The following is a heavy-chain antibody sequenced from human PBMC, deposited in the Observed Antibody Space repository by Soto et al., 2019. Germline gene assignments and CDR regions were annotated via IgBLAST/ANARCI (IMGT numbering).Heavy chain of an antibody. CDR2: INHSGGT. CDR3: ARRRGTYYYDSSGYGDFDY. CDR1: GGSFSGYY. V-gene: IGHV4-34*01. D-gene: IGHD3-22*01. Sequence: QVQLQQWGAGLLKPSETLSLTCAVYGGSFSGYYWRWIRQPPGKGLEWIGEINHSGGTNYNPSLKSRVTISADASKNQFSLKLSSVTAADTAVYYCARRRGTYYYDSSGYGDFDYWGQGTLVTVSS. J-gene: IGHJ4*02.